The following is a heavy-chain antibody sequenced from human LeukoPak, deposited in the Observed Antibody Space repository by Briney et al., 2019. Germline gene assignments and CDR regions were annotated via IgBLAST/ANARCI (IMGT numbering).Heavy chain of an antibody. D-gene: IGHD3-10*01. Sequence: GGSLRLSCAASGFTFSSYWMSWVRQAPGKGLEWVANIKQDGSEKYYVDSVKGRFTISRDNAKNSLYLQMNSLRAEDTAVYYCAGESVWFGELPTGYWGQGTLVTVSS. J-gene: IGHJ4*02. CDR2: IKQDGSEK. CDR3: AGESVWFGELPTGY. V-gene: IGHV3-7*01. CDR1: GFTFSSYW.